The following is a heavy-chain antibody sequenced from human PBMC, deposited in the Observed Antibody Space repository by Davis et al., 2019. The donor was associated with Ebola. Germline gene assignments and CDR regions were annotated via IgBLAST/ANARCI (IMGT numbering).Heavy chain of an antibody. Sequence: PGGSLRLSCAASGFTFSDYYMSWIRQAPGKGLEWVSYISSSGSTIYYADSVKGRFTISRDNSMSTLYLQMNSLRAEDTAVYYCARGSESLLGPGDLWGQGTLVTVSS. CDR2: ISSSGSTI. D-gene: IGHD2-21*01. J-gene: IGHJ5*02. CDR3: ARGSESLLGPGDL. CDR1: GFTFSDYY. V-gene: IGHV3-11*04.